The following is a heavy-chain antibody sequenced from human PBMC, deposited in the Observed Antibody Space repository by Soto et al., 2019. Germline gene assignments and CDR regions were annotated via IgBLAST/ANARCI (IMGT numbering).Heavy chain of an antibody. V-gene: IGHV4-39*01. CDR2: IYYSGST. CDR3: ASSSVGVTIFGVVPFN. J-gene: IGHJ4*02. D-gene: IGHD3-3*01. Sequence: SETLSLTCTVSGGSISSSSYYWGWIRQPPGKGLEWIGSIYYSGSTYYNPSLKSRVTISVDTSKNQFSLKLSSVTAADTAVYYCASSSVGVTIFGVVPFNWGQGTLVTVSS. CDR1: GGSISSSSYY.